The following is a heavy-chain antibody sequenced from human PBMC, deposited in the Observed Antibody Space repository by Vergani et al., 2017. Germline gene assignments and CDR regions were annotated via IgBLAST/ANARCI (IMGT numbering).Heavy chain of an antibody. D-gene: IGHD3-22*01. CDR3: ARLSYDTTPCLQGGYDC. J-gene: IGHJ4*02. V-gene: IGHV3-23*01. Sequence: EVQLLQSGGGVIQPGGSVRPSCAASGFTFSACPMTWVRQAPGKGLGWVSAISARYPSTYYADSVKGRFTISRDNSKNMLYLQMNSLRAEDTAVYYCARLSYDTTPCLQGGYDCWGQGTLVSVSS. CDR2: ISARYPST. CDR1: GFTFSACP.